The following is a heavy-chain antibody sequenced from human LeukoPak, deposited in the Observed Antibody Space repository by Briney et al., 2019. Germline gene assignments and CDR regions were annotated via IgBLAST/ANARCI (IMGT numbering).Heavy chain of an antibody. J-gene: IGHJ4*02. Sequence: GESLKISCKGSGYSFTTYWIGWVRQMPGKGLEWMGIIYPGDSDSRYSPSFQGQVTISADKSINTAYLQWSSLKASDTAMYYCARRYYDILTGSYGTLDYWGQGTLVTVSS. V-gene: IGHV5-51*01. CDR2: IYPGDSDS. D-gene: IGHD3-9*01. CDR1: GYSFTTYW. CDR3: ARRYYDILTGSYGTLDY.